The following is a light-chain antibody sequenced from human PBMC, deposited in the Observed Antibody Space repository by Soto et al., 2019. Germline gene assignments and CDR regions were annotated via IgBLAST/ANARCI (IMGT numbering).Light chain of an antibody. V-gene: IGKV1-5*03. CDR3: QQYDDHSFT. CDR1: QTIRSD. J-gene: IGKJ2*01. Sequence: DIQMTQVPSTMSASVGDRVTITCRASQTIRSDLAWYQQKPGKVPKLLIYRMSTLESGVPSRFSGSGSGTEFTLTSSSLQPDDFAIYYCQQYDDHSFTFGQGTKLEIK. CDR2: RMS.